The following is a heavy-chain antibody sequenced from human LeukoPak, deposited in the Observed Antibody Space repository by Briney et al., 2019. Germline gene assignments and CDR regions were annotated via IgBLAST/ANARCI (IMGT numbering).Heavy chain of an antibody. V-gene: IGHV3-33*06. CDR3: AKEITLDAFDI. J-gene: IGHJ3*02. CDR1: GFTFSSYG. D-gene: IGHD3-16*01. CDR2: IWYDGSNK. Sequence: PGGSLRLSCAASGFTFSSYGMHWVRQAPGKGLEWVAVIWYDGSNKYYADSVKGRFTISRDNSKNTLYLQMNSLRAEDTAVYYCAKEITLDAFDIWGQGTMDTVSS.